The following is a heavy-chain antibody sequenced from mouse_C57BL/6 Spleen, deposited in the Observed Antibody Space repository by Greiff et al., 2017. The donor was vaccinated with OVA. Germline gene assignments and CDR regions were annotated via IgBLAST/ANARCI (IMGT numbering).Heavy chain of an antibody. CDR1: GYAFSSSW. Sequence: QVQLQQSGPELVKPGASVKLSCKASGYAFSSSWMNWVTQRPGKGLEWIGRIYPGDGDPQYNGKFKGNATLTADKSSSTADMQLSSLTSEDSAVYVWARSYDGYFAYWGQGTLVTVSA. J-gene: IGHJ3*01. D-gene: IGHD2-3*01. CDR2: IYPGDGDP. V-gene: IGHV1-82*01. CDR3: ARSYDGYFAY.